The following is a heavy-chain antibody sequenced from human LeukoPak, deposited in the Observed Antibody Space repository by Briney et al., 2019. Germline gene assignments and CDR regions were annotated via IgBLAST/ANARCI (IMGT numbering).Heavy chain of an antibody. Sequence: SQTLSLTCTVSGASITSGAYSWTWIRQHPGEGLEWIGYSSYSGSAYYNPSLKSRVTISVDTSKSQFSLKLSSVTAADTAVYYCARYYCASSRCPGVDYWGQGTLVTVSS. D-gene: IGHD2-2*01. J-gene: IGHJ4*02. CDR3: ARYYCASSRCPGVDY. CDR1: GASITSGAYS. CDR2: SSYSGSA. V-gene: IGHV4-31*03.